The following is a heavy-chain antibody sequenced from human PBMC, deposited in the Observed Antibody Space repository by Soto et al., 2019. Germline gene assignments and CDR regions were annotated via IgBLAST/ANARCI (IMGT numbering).Heavy chain of an antibody. D-gene: IGHD2-15*01. CDR3: ARHTPAISISDH. CDR2: IYYSGST. V-gene: IGHV4-39*01. CDR1: GGSISSSSYY. J-gene: IGHJ4*02. Sequence: PSETLSLTCTVSGGSISSSSYYWGWIRQPPGKGLEWIGSIYYSGSTYYNPSLKSRVTISVDTSKNQFSLKLSSVTAADTAVYYCARHTPAISISDHWGQGTLVTAS.